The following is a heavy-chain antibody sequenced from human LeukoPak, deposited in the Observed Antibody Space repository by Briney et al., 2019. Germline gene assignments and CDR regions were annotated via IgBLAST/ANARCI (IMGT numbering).Heavy chain of an antibody. CDR2: ISAYNGNT. D-gene: IGHD2-2*02. V-gene: IGHV1-18*01. CDR3: ARFGYCSSTSCYTDPRTDWFDP. Sequence: GASVKVSCKASGYTFTSYGISWVRQAPGQGLEWMGWISAYNGNTNYAQKLQGRVTMTTDTSTSTAYMELRSLRSDDTAVYYCARFGYCSSTSCYTDPRTDWFDPWGQGTLVTVSS. J-gene: IGHJ5*02. CDR1: GYTFTSYG.